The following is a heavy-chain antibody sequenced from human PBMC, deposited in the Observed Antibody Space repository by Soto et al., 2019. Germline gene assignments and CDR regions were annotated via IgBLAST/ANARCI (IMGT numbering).Heavy chain of an antibody. CDR1: GFSLSTSGVG. CDR3: AKTNYDDSNWFEP. D-gene: IGHD3-22*01. J-gene: IGHJ5*02. Sequence: QITLKESGPTLVKPTQTLTLTFTFSGFSLSTSGVGVGWIRQPPGKALEGLALIYWDDNQRYSPTLKSRLTITMDISKNQMVLTMTNMDPVDTATNYCAKTNYDDSNWFEPWGQGTLVTVSS. CDR2: IYWDDNQ. V-gene: IGHV2-5*02.